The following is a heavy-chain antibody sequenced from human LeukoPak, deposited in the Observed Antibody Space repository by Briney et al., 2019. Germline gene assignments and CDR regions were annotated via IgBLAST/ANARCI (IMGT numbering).Heavy chain of an antibody. J-gene: IGHJ1*01. CDR2: ISGSGGST. CDR3: ANEAIWFGELLGYFQH. Sequence: GGSLRLSCAASGFTFSSYGMSWVRQAPGKGLEWVSAISGSGGSTYYAGSVKGRFTISRDNSKNTLYLQMNSLRAEDTAVYYCANEAIWFGELLGYFQHWGQGTLVTVSS. CDR1: GFTFSSYG. V-gene: IGHV3-23*01. D-gene: IGHD3-10*01.